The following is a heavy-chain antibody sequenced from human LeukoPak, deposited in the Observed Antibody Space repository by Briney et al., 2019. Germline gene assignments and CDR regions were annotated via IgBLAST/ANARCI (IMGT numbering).Heavy chain of an antibody. CDR1: DGSFSSYY. Sequence: PSETLSLTCTVSDGSFSSYYWSWIRQPPGKGLELIGYMYDSGSTNYNPSLKSPVTISVDTSKNPLSLRLSSVTAADTAVYYCARHGGSYTFDLWGQGVLVTVSS. V-gene: IGHV4-59*01. CDR2: MYDSGST. D-gene: IGHD1-26*01. J-gene: IGHJ4*02. CDR3: ARHGGSYTFDL.